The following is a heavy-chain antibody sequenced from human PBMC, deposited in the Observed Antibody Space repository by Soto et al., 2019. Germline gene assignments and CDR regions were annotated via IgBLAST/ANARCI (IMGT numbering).Heavy chain of an antibody. J-gene: IGHJ4*02. D-gene: IGHD3-10*01. CDR1: VYSFTYYW. V-gene: IGHV5-51*01. CDR3: TSQGSDY. CDR2: IYPGDSNI. Sequence: GESLKISCKASVYSFTYYWIAWVRQMPGKWLEWMGIIYPGDSNIXXSPSFQGXXTFSVDKSITTXFLQLXNLKASDTGIYYCTSQGSDYWCQGTLVTVSS.